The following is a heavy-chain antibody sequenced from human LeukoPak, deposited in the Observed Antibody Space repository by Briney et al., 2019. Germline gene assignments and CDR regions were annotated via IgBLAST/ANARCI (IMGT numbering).Heavy chain of an antibody. CDR3: ARLGDYVCDY. CDR2: INHSGST. D-gene: IGHD4-17*01. J-gene: IGHJ4*02. Sequence: SETLSLTCAVYGGSFSGYYWSWIRQPPGKGLEWIGEINHSGSTNYNPSLKSRATISVDTSKNQFSLKLSSVTAADTAVYYCARLGDYVCDYWGQGTLVTVSS. V-gene: IGHV4-34*01. CDR1: GGSFSGYY.